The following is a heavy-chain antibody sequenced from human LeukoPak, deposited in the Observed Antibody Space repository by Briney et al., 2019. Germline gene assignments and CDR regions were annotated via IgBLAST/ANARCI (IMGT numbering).Heavy chain of an antibody. J-gene: IGHJ6*02. CDR2: IKQDGSEK. D-gene: IGHD1-14*01. Sequence: PGGSLRLSCAASGFTFSSYWMRWVRQAPGKGLEWVANIKQDGSEKYYVDSVKGRFTISRDNAKNSLYLQMNSLRAEDTAVYYCAREPGANYYYYGMDVWGQGTTVTVSS. V-gene: IGHV3-7*01. CDR3: AREPGANYYYYGMDV. CDR1: GFTFSSYW.